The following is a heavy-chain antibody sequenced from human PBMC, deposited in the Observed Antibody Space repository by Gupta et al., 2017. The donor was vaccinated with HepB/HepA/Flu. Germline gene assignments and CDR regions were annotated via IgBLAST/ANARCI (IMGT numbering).Heavy chain of an antibody. Sequence: ELQLLESGGGLVQPGGSLRLSCAASGFAFSSSAMSWVRQAPGQGLEWGSAISGSGVSKYYANSVKGRFTISRDNSKNTLYLQMNSLRAKDTAVYYRAKMGGSGSYYFDYWGQGTLVTVSS. CDR2: ISGSGVSK. J-gene: IGHJ4*02. V-gene: IGHV3-23*01. CDR1: GFAFSSSA. CDR3: AKMGGSGSYYFDY. D-gene: IGHD3-10*01.